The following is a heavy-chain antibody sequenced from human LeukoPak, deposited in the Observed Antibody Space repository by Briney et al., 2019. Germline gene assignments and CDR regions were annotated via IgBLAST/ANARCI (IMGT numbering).Heavy chain of an antibody. CDR1: GYTFTSYG. J-gene: IGHJ4*02. D-gene: IGHD3-3*01. CDR3: ASSTIFGVVTAMYDY. Sequence: ASVKVSCKASGYTFTSYGISWVRQAPGQGLEWMGWISAYNGNTNYAQKLQGRVTMTTDTSTSTAYMELRSLRSDDTAVYYCASSTIFGVVTAMYDYWGQGTLVTVSS. V-gene: IGHV1-18*01. CDR2: ISAYNGNT.